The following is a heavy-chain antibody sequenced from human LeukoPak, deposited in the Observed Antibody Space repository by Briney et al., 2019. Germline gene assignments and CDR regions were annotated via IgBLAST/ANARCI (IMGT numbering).Heavy chain of an antibody. V-gene: IGHV1-69*04. J-gene: IGHJ4*02. D-gene: IGHD2-2*01. Sequence: SVKVSCKASGGTFSSYAINWVRQAPGQGLEWMGRIIPILGIANYAQKFQGRVTITADKSTSTAYMELRSLRSEDTAVYYWASGAQALGYCSSTSCYLDYWGQGTLVTVSS. CDR3: ASGAQALGYCSSTSCYLDY. CDR2: IIPILGIA. CDR1: GGTFSSYA.